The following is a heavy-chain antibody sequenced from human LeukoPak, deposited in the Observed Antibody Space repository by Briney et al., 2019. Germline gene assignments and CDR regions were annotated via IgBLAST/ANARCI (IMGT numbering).Heavy chain of an antibody. J-gene: IGHJ4*02. CDR1: GGSIISSDYS. CDR2: IYYSGST. CDR3: ARDSGYADY. Sequence: SETLSLTCTVSGGSIISSDYSWDWIRQHPGKGLEWIGYIYYSGSTYYNPSLKSRVTISVDTSKNQFSLKLSSVTAADTAVYYCARDSGYADYWGQGTLVTVSS. V-gene: IGHV4-31*03. D-gene: IGHD6-25*01.